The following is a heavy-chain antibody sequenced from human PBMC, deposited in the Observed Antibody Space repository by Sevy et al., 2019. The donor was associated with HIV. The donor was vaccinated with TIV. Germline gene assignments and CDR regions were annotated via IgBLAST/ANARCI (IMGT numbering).Heavy chain of an antibody. J-gene: IGHJ4*02. CDR2: IYYSGST. D-gene: IGHD4-17*01. Sequence: SETLSLTCTVSGGSVSRSTYYWGWIRQPPGKGLEWIGSIYYSGSTYYNPSLKSRVTISVDTSKNQFSLKLSSVTAADTAVYYCARYSSMTTVTMNYWGQGTLVTVSS. V-gene: IGHV4-39*01. CDR1: GGSVSRSTYY. CDR3: ARYSSMTTVTMNY.